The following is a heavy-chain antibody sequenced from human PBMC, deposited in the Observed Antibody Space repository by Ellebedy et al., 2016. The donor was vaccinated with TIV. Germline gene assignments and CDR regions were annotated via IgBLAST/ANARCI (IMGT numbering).Heavy chain of an antibody. CDR2: IYPRDSDT. Sequence: GESLKISCKASGYSFTSYWIGWVRQMPGKGLEWIGFIYPRDSDTRYSPSFQGHVTVSADKSISTAYLQWNSLKASDTAMYYCARVSSPEWLVDYWGLGTLVTVSS. J-gene: IGHJ4*02. CDR3: ARVSSPEWLVDY. D-gene: IGHD3-3*01. CDR1: GYSFTSYW. V-gene: IGHV5-51*01.